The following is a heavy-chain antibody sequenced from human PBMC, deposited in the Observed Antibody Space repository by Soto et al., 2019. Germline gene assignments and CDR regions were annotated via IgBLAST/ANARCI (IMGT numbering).Heavy chain of an antibody. D-gene: IGHD3-3*01. J-gene: IGHJ6*03. CDR3: AAGGDDFWSKGSYYYMDV. Sequence: QMQLVQSGPEVKKPGTSVKVSCKASGFTFTSSAMQWVRQARGQRLEWIGWIVVGSGNTNYAQKFQETVTITRDMSTSTAYMELSSLRSEDTAVYYCAAGGDDFWSKGSYYYMDVWGKGHTVTVS. V-gene: IGHV1-58*02. CDR2: IVVGSGNT. CDR1: GFTFTSSA.